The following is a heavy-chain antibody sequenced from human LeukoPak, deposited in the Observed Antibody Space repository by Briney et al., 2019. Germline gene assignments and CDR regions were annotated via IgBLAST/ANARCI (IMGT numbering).Heavy chain of an antibody. CDR1: GFTFSSYA. V-gene: IGHV3-23*01. D-gene: IGHD3-9*01. CDR3: AKENKLRYFDWLPYYYYYGMDV. Sequence: GGSLRLSCAASGFTFSSYAMSWVRQAPGKGLEWVSAISGSGGSTYYADSVKGRFTISRDNSKNALYLQMNSLRAEDTAVYYCAKENKLRYFDWLPYYYYYGMDVWGQGTTVTVSS. CDR2: ISGSGGST. J-gene: IGHJ6*02.